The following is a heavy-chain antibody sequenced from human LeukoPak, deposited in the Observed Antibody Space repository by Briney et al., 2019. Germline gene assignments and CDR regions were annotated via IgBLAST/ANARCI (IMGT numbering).Heavy chain of an antibody. CDR2: ISYDGSNK. D-gene: IGHD6-19*01. Sequence: GGSLRLSCAASGFTFSSYAMHWVRQAPGKGLEWVAVISYDGSNKYYADSVKGRFTISRDNSKNTLYLQMNSLRAEDTAVYYCAKANSGWYTFYFDYWGQGTLVTVSS. CDR1: GFTFSSYA. CDR3: AKANSGWYTFYFDY. V-gene: IGHV3-30*04. J-gene: IGHJ4*02.